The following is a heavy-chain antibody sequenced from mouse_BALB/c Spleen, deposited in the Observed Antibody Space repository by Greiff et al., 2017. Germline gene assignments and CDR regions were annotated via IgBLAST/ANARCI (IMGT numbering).Heavy chain of an antibody. V-gene: IGHV3-1*02. CDR2: IHYSGST. D-gene: IGHD2-2*01. J-gene: IGHJ1*01. Sequence: VQLKESGPDLVKPSQSLSLTCTVTGYSITSCYSWHWIRQFPGNKLEWMGYIHYSGSTNYNPSLKSRISITRDTSKNQFFLQLNSVTTEDTATYYCARYYGYDVWYFDVWGAGTTVTVSS. CDR3: ARYYGYDVWYFDV. CDR1: GYSITSCYS.